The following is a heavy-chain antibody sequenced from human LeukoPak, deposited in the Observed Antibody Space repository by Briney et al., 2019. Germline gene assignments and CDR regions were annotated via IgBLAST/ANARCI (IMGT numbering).Heavy chain of an antibody. Sequence: SETLSLTCTVSGGSISSSSYYWGWIRQPPGKGLEWIGSIYYSGSTYYNPSLKSRVTISVDTSKNQFSLKLSSVTAADTAVYYCARQSDYDFWSGYPAGPDYWGQGTLVTVSS. CDR2: IYYSGST. D-gene: IGHD3-3*01. J-gene: IGHJ4*02. CDR1: GGSISSSSYY. CDR3: ARQSDYDFWSGYPAGPDY. V-gene: IGHV4-39*01.